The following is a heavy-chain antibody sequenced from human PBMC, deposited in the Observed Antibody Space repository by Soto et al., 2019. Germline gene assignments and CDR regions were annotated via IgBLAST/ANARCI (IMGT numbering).Heavy chain of an antibody. CDR2: MNPNSGNT. D-gene: IGHD2-15*01. V-gene: IGHV1-8*01. CDR1: GDTFTSYD. Sequence: ASVKVSCKASGDTFTSYDINWVRQATGQGLEWMGWMNPNSGNTGYAQKFQGRVTMTRNTSISTAYMELRSLRSDDTAVYYCARGRSGGGSPGGEFDPWGQGTLVTVSS. J-gene: IGHJ5*02. CDR3: ARGRSGGGSPGGEFDP.